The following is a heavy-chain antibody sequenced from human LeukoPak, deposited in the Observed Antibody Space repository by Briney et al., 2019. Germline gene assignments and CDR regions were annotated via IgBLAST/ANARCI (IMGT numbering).Heavy chain of an antibody. Sequence: PSQTLSLTCTVSGGSINSGGYYWSWIRQHPGKGLEWIGYIYYSGNTYYNPSLKSRLTISVDTSKNQFSLKLSSVTAADTAVYYCARRRGNTSGFQGYYFDYWGQGTLVTVSS. CDR1: GGSINSGGYY. V-gene: IGHV4-31*03. CDR3: ARRRGNTSGFQGYYFDY. J-gene: IGHJ4*02. CDR2: IYYSGNT. D-gene: IGHD6-19*01.